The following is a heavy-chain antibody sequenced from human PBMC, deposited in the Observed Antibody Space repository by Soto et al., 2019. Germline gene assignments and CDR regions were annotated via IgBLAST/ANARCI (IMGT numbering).Heavy chain of an antibody. Sequence: GGSLRLSCAASGFTFSNAWMNWVRQAPGKGLEWVGRIKSKTDGGTTDYAAPVKGRFTISRDDSKNTLYLQMNSLKTEDTAVYYCTTEANDSSGYDEYFQPWGQGTLVTVSS. V-gene: IGHV3-15*07. D-gene: IGHD3-22*01. CDR1: GFTFSNAW. J-gene: IGHJ1*01. CDR2: IKSKTDGGTT. CDR3: TTEANDSSGYDEYFQP.